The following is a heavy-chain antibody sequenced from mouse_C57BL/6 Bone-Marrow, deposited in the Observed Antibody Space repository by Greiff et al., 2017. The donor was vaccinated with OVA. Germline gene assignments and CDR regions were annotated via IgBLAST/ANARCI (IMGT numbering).Heavy chain of an antibody. CDR3: TSHGNFAS. CDR1: GFNIKDDY. J-gene: IGHJ2*01. D-gene: IGHD2-1*01. CDR2: IDPENGDT. Sequence: EVQLQQSGAELVRPGASVKLSCTASGFNIKDDYMHWVQQRPDQGLEWIGWIDPENGDTEYASKFQGKATITAATSSNTAYLQLSILTSEDTAVYYCTSHGNFASWGQGTTLPVPS. V-gene: IGHV14-4*01.